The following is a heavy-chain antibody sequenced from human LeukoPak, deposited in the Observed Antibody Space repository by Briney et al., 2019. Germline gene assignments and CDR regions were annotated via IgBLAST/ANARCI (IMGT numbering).Heavy chain of an antibody. CDR1: GGSISSYY. CDR2: IYYSGST. V-gene: IGHV4-59*01. CDR3: ASLYSSRRGQGYY. D-gene: IGHD6-13*01. J-gene: IGHJ4*02. Sequence: PSETLSLTCTVSGGSISSYYWSWIRQPPGKGLEWIGYIYYSGSTNYNPSLKSRVTISVDTSKNQFSLKLSSVTAADTAVYYCASLYSSRRGQGYYWGQGTLVTVSS.